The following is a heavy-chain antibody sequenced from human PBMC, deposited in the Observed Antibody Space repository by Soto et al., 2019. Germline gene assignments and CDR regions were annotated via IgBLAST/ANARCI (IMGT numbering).Heavy chain of an antibody. V-gene: IGHV1-69*02. CDR3: ASGTATETSYYYGMDV. CDR1: GGTFSSYT. CDR2: IIPILGIA. D-gene: IGHD1-1*01. J-gene: IGHJ6*02. Sequence: QVQLVQSGAEVKKPGSSVKVSCKASGGTFSSYTISWVRQAPGQGLEWMGRIIPILGIANYAQKFQGRVTITADKSTSPAYMGLSSLRSEDTAVYYCASGTATETSYYYGMDVWGQGTTVTVSS.